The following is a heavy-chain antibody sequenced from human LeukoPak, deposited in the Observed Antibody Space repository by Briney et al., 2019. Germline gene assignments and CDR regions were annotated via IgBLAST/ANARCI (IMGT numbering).Heavy chain of an antibody. J-gene: IGHJ6*03. Sequence: GGSLRLSCAASGFTVSSNYMSWVRQAPGKGLEWVSSISTSSSSTYYADSVKGRFTISRDNAKNSLYLQMNSLRAEDTTVYYCARSAPAAAGTGPMDVWGKGTTVTVSS. CDR3: ARSAPAAAGTGPMDV. D-gene: IGHD6-13*01. CDR2: ISTSSSST. CDR1: GFTVSSNY. V-gene: IGHV3-21*01.